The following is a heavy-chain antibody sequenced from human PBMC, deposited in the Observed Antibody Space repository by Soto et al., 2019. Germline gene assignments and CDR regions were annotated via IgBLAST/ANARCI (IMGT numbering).Heavy chain of an antibody. Sequence: QVQLVQSGAEVKKPGASVKVSCKASGYTFTSYYMHWVRQAPGQGLESMGIINPSGGSRSYAQKFQGRVTMTGDTSTTAVYRELSSMRSEDTDLYYCAREAQAARLNDFAYWGQGPLVTVSS. D-gene: IGHD6-6*01. J-gene: IGHJ4*02. CDR2: INPSGGSR. CDR3: AREAQAARLNDFAY. CDR1: GYTFTSYY. V-gene: IGHV1-46*01.